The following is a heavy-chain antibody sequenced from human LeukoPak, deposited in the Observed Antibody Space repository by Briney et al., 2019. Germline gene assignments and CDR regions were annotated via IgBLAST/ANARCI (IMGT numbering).Heavy chain of an antibody. V-gene: IGHV3-23*01. CDR2: ISGSGGST. Sequence: PGGSLRLSCAASGFTFSSYAMSWVRQAPGKGLEWVSAISGSGGSTYYADSVKGRFTISRDNSKNTLYLQMSSLRAEDTAVYYCAKTRDVIVVRGVYGMDVWGQGTTVTVSS. CDR3: AKTRDVIVVRGVYGMDV. CDR1: GFTFSSYA. D-gene: IGHD3-10*01. J-gene: IGHJ6*02.